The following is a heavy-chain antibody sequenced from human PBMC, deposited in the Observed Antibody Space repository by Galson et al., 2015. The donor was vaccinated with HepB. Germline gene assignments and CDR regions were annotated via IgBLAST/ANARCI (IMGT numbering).Heavy chain of an antibody. Sequence: SLRLSCAASGFTSSTSWMIWVRQAPGKGLEWVGRIKSKTFGGTVDYATPVKGRFTISRDDSKHTLSLLMNSLKTEDTAVYYCTTTVRPEDFIDYWGQGTLVTVSS. CDR3: TTTVRPEDFIDY. CDR2: IKSKTFGGTV. CDR1: GFTSSTSW. D-gene: IGHD1-14*01. J-gene: IGHJ4*02. V-gene: IGHV3-15*01.